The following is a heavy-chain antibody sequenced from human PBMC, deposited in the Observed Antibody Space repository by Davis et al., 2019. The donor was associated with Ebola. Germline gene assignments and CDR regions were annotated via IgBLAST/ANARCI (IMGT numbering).Heavy chain of an antibody. CDR1: GFNFRSYG. J-gene: IGHJ4*02. CDR2: ISYDGSNK. D-gene: IGHD1-26*01. V-gene: IGHV3-30*03. Sequence: PGGSLRLSCAASGFNFRSYGMHWVRQAPGKGLEWVAVISYDGSNKYYADSVKGRFTISRDNSKNTLYLQMNSLRAEDTAVYYCARELSGSFVDYWGQGTLVTVSS. CDR3: ARELSGSFVDY.